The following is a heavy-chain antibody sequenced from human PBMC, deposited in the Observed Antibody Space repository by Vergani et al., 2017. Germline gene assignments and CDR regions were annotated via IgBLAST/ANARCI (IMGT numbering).Heavy chain of an antibody. V-gene: IGHV4-38-2*01. CDR2: IYHSGST. J-gene: IGHJ5*02. D-gene: IGHD3-10*01. Sequence: QVQLQESGPGLVKPSETLSLTCAVSGYSISSGYYWGWIRQPPGKGLEWIGSIYHSGSTYYNPSLKSRVTISLDTSKNQFSLKLSSVTAAETAVYYCARRKEYYCGAGSYWFDPWGQGTLVTVSS. CDR3: ARRKEYYCGAGSYWFDP. CDR1: GYSISSGYY.